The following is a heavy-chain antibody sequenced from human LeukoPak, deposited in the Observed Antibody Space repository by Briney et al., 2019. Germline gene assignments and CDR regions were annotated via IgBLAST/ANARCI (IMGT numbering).Heavy chain of an antibody. D-gene: IGHD3-10*01. CDR1: GYSISSGYY. Sequence: PSETLSLTCAVSGYSISSGYYWGWIWPPPGKGLEGIGSIYHSGSTYYNPSLKSRVTISVDTSKNQFSLKLSSVTAADTAVYYCARHPLNYYGSGSYLDYWGQGTLVTVSS. V-gene: IGHV4-38-2*01. J-gene: IGHJ4*02. CDR2: IYHSGST. CDR3: ARHPLNYYGSGSYLDY.